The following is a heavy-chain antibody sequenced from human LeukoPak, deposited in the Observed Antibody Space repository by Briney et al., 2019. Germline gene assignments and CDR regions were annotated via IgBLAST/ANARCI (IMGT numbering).Heavy chain of an antibody. J-gene: IGHJ4*02. CDR2: ISYDGSNK. D-gene: IGHD3-22*01. CDR3: ARRNHYDSKETDY. Sequence: AGGALRLSCAASGFTFSSYGMHWVRQAPGKGLERVALISYDGSNKYYADSVKGRFTISRDNSKNTLYLRMSSLRAEDTAVYHCARRNHYDSKETDYWGQGTLVTVSS. CDR1: GFTFSSYG. V-gene: IGHV3-30*19.